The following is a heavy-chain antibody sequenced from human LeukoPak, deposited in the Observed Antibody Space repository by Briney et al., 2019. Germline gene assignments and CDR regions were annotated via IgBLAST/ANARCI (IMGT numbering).Heavy chain of an antibody. V-gene: IGHV3-11*04. Sequence: PGGSLRLSCAASGFTFSDYYMSWIRQAPGKGLEWVSYISSSGSTIYYADSVKGRFTISRDNAKNSLYLQMNCLRAEDTAVYYCARSLRYCSSTSCYPDDAFDIWGQGTMVTVSS. J-gene: IGHJ3*02. D-gene: IGHD2-2*01. CDR1: GFTFSDYY. CDR3: ARSLRYCSSTSCYPDDAFDI. CDR2: ISSSGSTI.